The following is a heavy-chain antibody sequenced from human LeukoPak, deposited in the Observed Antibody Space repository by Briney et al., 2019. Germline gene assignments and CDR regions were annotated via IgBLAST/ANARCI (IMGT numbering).Heavy chain of an antibody. V-gene: IGHV4-39*01. CDR3: ARHSSDTVTSV. Sequence: SETLSLTCTVSGGSISGSSYYWGWIRQPPGKGLEWIGSIYYSGSTYYNPSLKSRVTISVDTSKNQFSLKLSPVTAADTAVYYCARHSSDTVTSVWGQGTLVTVSS. D-gene: IGHD4-17*01. CDR2: IYYSGST. CDR1: GGSISGSSYY. J-gene: IGHJ4*02.